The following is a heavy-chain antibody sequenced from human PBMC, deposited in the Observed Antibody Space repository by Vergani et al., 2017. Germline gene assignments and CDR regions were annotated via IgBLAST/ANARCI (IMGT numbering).Heavy chain of an antibody. CDR1: GGTFSTYA. CDR2: LIPIFGTT. Sequence: QVQLVQSGAEVKKPGSSVKVSCKASGGTFSTYAISWVRQAPGQGLEWMGRLIPIFGTTNYAQNFQGRVTITADESTNTAYMELSSLRSEDTAVYYCARDRRYCSGGSCYLDYWGQGTLITVSS. CDR3: ARDRRYCSGGSCYLDY. J-gene: IGHJ4*02. D-gene: IGHD2-15*01. V-gene: IGHV1-69*13.